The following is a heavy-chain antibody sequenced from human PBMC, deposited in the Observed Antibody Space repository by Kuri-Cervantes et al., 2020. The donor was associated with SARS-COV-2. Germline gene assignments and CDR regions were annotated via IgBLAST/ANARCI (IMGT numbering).Heavy chain of an antibody. CDR2: IYYSGST. J-gene: IGHJ6*02. D-gene: IGHD2-2*02. CDR1: GGSFSGYY. V-gene: IGHV4-39*01. CDR3: ARLGLGYCSSTSCYTRYSNGVDYYYYYGMDV. Sequence: SETLSLTCAVYGGSFSGYYWGWIRQPPGKGLEWIGSIYYSGSTYYNPSLKSRVTISVDTSKNQFSLKLSSVTAADTAVYYCARLGLGYCSSTSCYTRYSNGVDYYYYYGMDVWGQGTTVTVSS.